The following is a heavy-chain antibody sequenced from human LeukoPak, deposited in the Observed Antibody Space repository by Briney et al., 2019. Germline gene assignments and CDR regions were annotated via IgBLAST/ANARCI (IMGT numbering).Heavy chain of an antibody. D-gene: IGHD3-10*01. CDR3: ARYGSGSYHRAVEY. V-gene: IGHV5-51*01. Sequence: GESLKISCKDSGYSFTSYWIGWVRQVPGEGLEWMGVICPGDSDTRYSPSFQGQVTISADKSISTAYLQWSNLKASDTAMYYCARYGSGSYHRAVEYWGQGTLLPVSS. CDR2: ICPGDSDT. CDR1: GYSFTSYW. J-gene: IGHJ4*02.